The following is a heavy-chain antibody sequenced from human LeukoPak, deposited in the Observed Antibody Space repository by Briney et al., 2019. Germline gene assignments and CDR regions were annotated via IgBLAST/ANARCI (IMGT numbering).Heavy chain of an antibody. CDR2: IYYSGST. Sequence: SETLSLTCTVSGGSISSYYWGWIRQPPGKGLEWIGSIYYSGSTYYNPSLKSRVTISVDTSKNQFSLKLSSVTAADTAVYYCASSPHDYGDTGGFDYWGQGTLVTVSS. J-gene: IGHJ4*02. D-gene: IGHD4-17*01. CDR3: ASSPHDYGDTGGFDY. V-gene: IGHV4-39*07. CDR1: GGSISSYY.